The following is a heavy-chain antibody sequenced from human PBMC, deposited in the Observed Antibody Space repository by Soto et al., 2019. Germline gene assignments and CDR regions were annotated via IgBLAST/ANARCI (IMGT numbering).Heavy chain of an antibody. V-gene: IGHV1-24*01. D-gene: IGHD6-19*01. CDR1: GYTLTELS. J-gene: IGHJ6*02. CDR3: ATVAVANYYSYYGMDV. CDR2: FDPEDGET. Sequence: QVQLVQSGAEVKKPGASVKVSCKVSGYTLTELSMHWVRQAPGKGLEWMGGFDPEDGETIYAQKFQGRVTMTEDTXTXXAYMELSSLRSEDTAVYYCATVAVANYYSYYGMDVWGQGTTVTVSS.